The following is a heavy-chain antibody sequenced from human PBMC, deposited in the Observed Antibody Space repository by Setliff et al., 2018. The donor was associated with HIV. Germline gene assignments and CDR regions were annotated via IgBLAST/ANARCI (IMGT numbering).Heavy chain of an antibody. CDR3: ARDRKVLYGQGLDSYMDV. J-gene: IGHJ6*04. D-gene: IGHD3-10*01. Sequence: SETLSLTCSVSGVFLETYYWTWVRQSPGTGLEWIGFSQTTGNTKYNPSLRRRVSIFFDSPKNQFSLSLQSVTAADSAVYYCARDRKVLYGQGLDSYMDVWGKGGTVTV. CDR2: SQTTGNT. V-gene: IGHV4-4*08. CDR1: GVFLETYY.